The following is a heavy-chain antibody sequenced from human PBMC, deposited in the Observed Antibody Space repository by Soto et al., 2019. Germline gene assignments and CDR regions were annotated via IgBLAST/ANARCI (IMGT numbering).Heavy chain of an antibody. Sequence: SVKVSCRVSGGTFSSYAIRLVRQAPGQGLEWMGGIIPIFGTANYAQKFHGSVTITADESTSTAYMELSSLRSEDTAVYYCARGLSRGGYYYYGMDVWGQGTTVTVSS. CDR3: ARGLSRGGYYYYGMDV. CDR2: IIPIFGTA. V-gene: IGHV1-69*13. J-gene: IGHJ6*02. CDR1: GGTFSSYA.